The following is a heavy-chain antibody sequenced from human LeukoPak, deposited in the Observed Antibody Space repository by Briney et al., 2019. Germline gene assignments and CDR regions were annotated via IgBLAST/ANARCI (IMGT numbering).Heavy chain of an antibody. CDR3: ARDPSVESTAMEADGD. Sequence: ASVKVSCTASGYTFTGYYMHWVRQAPGQGLEWMGWINPNSGGTNYAQKFQGRVTMTRDTPISTAYMELSRLRSDDTAVYYCARDPSVESTAMEADGDWGQGTLVTVSS. D-gene: IGHD5-18*01. J-gene: IGHJ4*02. CDR2: INPNSGGT. CDR1: GYTFTGYY. V-gene: IGHV1-2*02.